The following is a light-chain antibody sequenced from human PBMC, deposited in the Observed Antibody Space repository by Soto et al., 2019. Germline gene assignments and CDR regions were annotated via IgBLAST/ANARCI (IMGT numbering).Light chain of an antibody. Sequence: QSALTQPASVSGSPGQAITISCSGTSSDVGAFNYVSWYQQHPGKAPKLMIYDVSNRPSGVSNRFSGSKSGNTASLTISGLRAEDEADYYYNSSTSNNAYVFGTGTKV. CDR1: SSDVGAFNY. J-gene: IGLJ1*01. CDR2: DVS. CDR3: NSSTSNNAYV. V-gene: IGLV2-14*03.